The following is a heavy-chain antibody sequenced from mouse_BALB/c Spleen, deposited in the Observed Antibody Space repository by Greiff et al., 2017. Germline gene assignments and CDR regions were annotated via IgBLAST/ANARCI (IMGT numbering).Heavy chain of an antibody. V-gene: IGHV2-6-7*01. CDR2: IWGDGST. Sequence: VKLMESGPGLVAPSQSLSITCTVSGFSLTGYGVNWVRQPPGKGLEWLGMIWGDGSTDYNSALKSRLSISKDNSKSQVFLKMNSLQTDDTARYYCARDAYYGNYLYAMDYWGQGTSVTVSS. CDR3: ARDAYYGNYLYAMDY. CDR1: GFSLTGYG. D-gene: IGHD2-10*01. J-gene: IGHJ4*01.